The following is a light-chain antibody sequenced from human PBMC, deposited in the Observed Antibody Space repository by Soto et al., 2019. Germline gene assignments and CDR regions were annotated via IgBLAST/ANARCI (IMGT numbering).Light chain of an antibody. CDR1: QSVSSSF. CDR2: GAS. Sequence: EIVLTQSPGTLSLSPGQIATLSCRASQSVSSSFLAWYQQKPGQAPRLLIYGASSSATGIPDRFSGSGSGTDFTLTISRLEPEDFGVYYCQKYGSSPFTFGPGTKVDI. V-gene: IGKV3-20*01. CDR3: QKYGSSPFT. J-gene: IGKJ3*01.